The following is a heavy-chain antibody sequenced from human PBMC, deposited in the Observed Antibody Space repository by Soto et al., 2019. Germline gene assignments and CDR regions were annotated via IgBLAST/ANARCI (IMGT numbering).Heavy chain of an antibody. CDR1: GFTFSSYS. J-gene: IGHJ3*02. Sequence: EVQLVESGGGLVKPGGSLRLSCAASGFTFSSYSMNWVRQAPGKGLEWVSSISSSSSYIYYADSVKGRFTISRDNAKNSLYLQMNSLRAEDTAVSYCARDLGYYDSSGRRSAFDIWGQGTMVTVSS. CDR2: ISSSSSYI. CDR3: ARDLGYYDSSGRRSAFDI. V-gene: IGHV3-21*01. D-gene: IGHD3-22*01.